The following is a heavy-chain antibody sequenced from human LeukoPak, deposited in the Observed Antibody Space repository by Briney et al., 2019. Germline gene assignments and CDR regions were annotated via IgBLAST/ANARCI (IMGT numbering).Heavy chain of an antibody. CDR1: GGSISSYY. J-gene: IGHJ4*02. V-gene: IGHV4-59*01. Sequence: SETLSLTCTVSGGSISSYYWSWIRQPAGKGLEWIGYIYYSGSTNYNPSLKSRVTISVDTSKNQFSLKLSSVTAADTAVYYCARGGLAAAPFDYWGQGTLVTVSS. CDR2: IYYSGST. CDR3: ARGGLAAAPFDY. D-gene: IGHD6-13*01.